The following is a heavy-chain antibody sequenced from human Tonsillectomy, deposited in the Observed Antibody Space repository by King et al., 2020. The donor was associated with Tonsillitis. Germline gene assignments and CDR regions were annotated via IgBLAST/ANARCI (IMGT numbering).Heavy chain of an antibody. Sequence: TLQESGPVLVKPTETLTLTCTFSGFSLTNPKMGVSWIRQPPGEALEWLAHIFSNDEKSYSTSLKSRLTIFKDTSKSQVVLTMTNVDPVDTATYYCTRIPPVAGNGAFFDYWGQGSLVTVSS. J-gene: IGHJ4*02. D-gene: IGHD6-19*01. CDR1: GFSLTNPKMG. CDR2: IFSNDEK. CDR3: TRIPPVAGNGAFFDY. V-gene: IGHV2-26*01.